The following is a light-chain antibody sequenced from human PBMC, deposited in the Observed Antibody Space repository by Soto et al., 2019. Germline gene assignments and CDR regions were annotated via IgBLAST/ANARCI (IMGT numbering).Light chain of an antibody. CDR3: ATWDDTLAVF. CDR1: SSNIGSHT. CDR2: KND. Sequence: QSVLTQPPSASGTPGQRVTISCSGSSSNIGSHTVNWYQHLPGTAPKLLIYKNDQRPSGVPDRFSGSKSGTSASLAISGLQPDDEGNYFCATWDDTLAVFFGGGTQLTVL. J-gene: IGLJ2*01. V-gene: IGLV1-44*01.